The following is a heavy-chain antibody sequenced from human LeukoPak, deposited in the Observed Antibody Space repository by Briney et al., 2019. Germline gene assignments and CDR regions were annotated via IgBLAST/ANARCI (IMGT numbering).Heavy chain of an antibody. CDR2: ISSSSSYI. V-gene: IGHV3-21*01. CDR3: ARDSVPRAFDV. J-gene: IGHJ3*01. D-gene: IGHD2-2*01. CDR1: GFTFSSYS. Sequence: GGSLRLSCAASGFTFSSYSMNWVRQAPGKGLEWVSSISSSSSYIYYADSVKGRFTISRDNAKNSLYLQMNSLRAEDTAVYYCARDSVPRAFDVWGQGTMVTVSS.